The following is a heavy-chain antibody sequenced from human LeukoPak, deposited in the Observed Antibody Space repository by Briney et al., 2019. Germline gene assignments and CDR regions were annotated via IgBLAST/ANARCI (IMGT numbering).Heavy chain of an antibody. Sequence: GGSLRLSCAASGSTFNNYGMNWVRQAPGKGLEWVSSIRSSSTYIYYADSVKGRFTISRDNAKNSLYLQMNSLRAEDTAVYYCARDYGDRCFDYWGQGTLVTVSS. V-gene: IGHV3-21*01. CDR1: GSTFNNYG. CDR2: IRSSSTYI. J-gene: IGHJ4*02. D-gene: IGHD4-17*01. CDR3: ARDYGDRCFDY.